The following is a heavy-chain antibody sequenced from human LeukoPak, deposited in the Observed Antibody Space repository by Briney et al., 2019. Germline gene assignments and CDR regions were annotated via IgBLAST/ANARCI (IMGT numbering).Heavy chain of an antibody. Sequence: GGSLRLSCAASGFTFSSYAMHWVRQAPGKGLEWVAVISYDGSNKYYADSVKGRFTISRDNSKNTLYLQMNSLRAEDTAVYYCAKSDPLADIDAFDIWGQGTMVTVSS. V-gene: IGHV3-30-3*02. CDR1: GFTFSSYA. CDR3: AKSDPLADIDAFDI. J-gene: IGHJ3*02. CDR2: ISYDGSNK. D-gene: IGHD3-9*01.